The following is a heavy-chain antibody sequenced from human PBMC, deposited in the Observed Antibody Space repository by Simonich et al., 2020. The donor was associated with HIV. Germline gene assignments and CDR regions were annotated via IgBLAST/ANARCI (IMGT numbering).Heavy chain of an antibody. D-gene: IGHD3-16*01. CDR3: ASGGSISSVWADDY. Sequence: QVQLVESGGVVVQPGRSLRLACAASGFTLCSYAMHWVRQAPGKCLECVAVISYDGSNKYYADSVKGRFTISRDNSKNTLYLQMNSLRAEDTAVYYCASGGSISSVWADDYWGQGTLVTVSS. V-gene: IGHV3-30*07. J-gene: IGHJ4*02. CDR1: GFTLCSYA. CDR2: ISYDGSNK.